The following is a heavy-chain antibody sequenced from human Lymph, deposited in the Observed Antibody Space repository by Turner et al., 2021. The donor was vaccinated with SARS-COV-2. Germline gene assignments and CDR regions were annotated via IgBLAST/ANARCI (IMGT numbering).Heavy chain of an antibody. Sequence: QVQPVQAGAELTTPAAPATVTCTVPGYLLTELSIHWVRQAPGKGLEWMRGFDPEEGETLYAQKFQGRVTMSEYKSTDKAYMELGSLRAEETAVYYCATLKTSWRILAGGYYFDLWGKGNLFTVSS. D-gene: IGHD6-19*01. J-gene: IGHJ4*02. CDR1: GYLLTELS. CDR3: ATLKTSWRILAGGYYFDL. V-gene: IGHV1-24*01. CDR2: FDPEEGET.